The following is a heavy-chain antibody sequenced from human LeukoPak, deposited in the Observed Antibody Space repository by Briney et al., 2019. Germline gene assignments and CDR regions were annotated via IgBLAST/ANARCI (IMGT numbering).Heavy chain of an antibody. D-gene: IGHD6-13*01. CDR1: GYTLTELS. J-gene: IGHJ3*02. CDR2: FDPEDGET. CDR3: ATSIIAAAGNDAFDI. V-gene: IGHV1-24*01. Sequence: ASVKVSCKVSGYTLTELSMHWVRQAPGKGLEWMGGFDPEDGETIYAQKFQGRVTMTEDTSTDTAYMELSSLRSEDTAVYYCATSIIAAAGNDAFDIWGQGAMVTVSS.